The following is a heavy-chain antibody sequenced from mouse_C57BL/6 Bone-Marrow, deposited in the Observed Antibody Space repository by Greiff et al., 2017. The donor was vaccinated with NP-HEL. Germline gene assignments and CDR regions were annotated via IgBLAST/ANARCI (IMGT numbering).Heavy chain of an antibody. J-gene: IGHJ2*01. Sequence: SGAELAKPGASVKLSCKASGYTFTSYWMHWVKQRPGQGLEWIGYINPSSGYTKYNQKFKDKATLTADKSSITAYMQLSSLTYEDSAVYYCARSLYYYGSSFLDYWGQGTTLTVSS. V-gene: IGHV1-7*01. D-gene: IGHD1-1*01. CDR1: GYTFTSYW. CDR2: INPSSGYT. CDR3: ARSLYYYGSSFLDY.